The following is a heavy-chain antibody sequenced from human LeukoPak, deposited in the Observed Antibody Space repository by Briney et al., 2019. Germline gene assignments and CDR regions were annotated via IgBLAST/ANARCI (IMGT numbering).Heavy chain of an antibody. D-gene: IGHD3-9*01. CDR3: ARVIDTGRYDILTGYRGDYYYGMDV. CDR2: SSGSGGST. CDR1: GFTFSSYA. V-gene: IGHV3-23*01. Sequence: PGGSLRLSCAASGFTFSSYAMSWVRQAPGKGLEWVSASSGSGGSTYYADSVKGRFTISRDNAKNSLYLQMNSLRAEDTAVYYCARVIDTGRYDILTGYRGDYYYGMDVWGQGTTVTVSS. J-gene: IGHJ6*02.